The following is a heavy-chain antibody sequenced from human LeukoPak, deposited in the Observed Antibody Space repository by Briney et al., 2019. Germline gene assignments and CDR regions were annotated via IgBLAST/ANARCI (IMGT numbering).Heavy chain of an antibody. V-gene: IGHV1-69*06. CDR2: IIPIFGTA. Sequence: GASVKVSCKASGGTFSSYAISWVRQAPGQGLEWMGGIIPIFGTANYAQKFQGRVTITADKSTSTAYMELSRLRSDDTAVYYCARARLYYDILTGYHYYFDYWGQGTLVTVSS. J-gene: IGHJ4*02. CDR1: GGTFSSYA. CDR3: ARARLYYDILTGYHYYFDY. D-gene: IGHD3-9*01.